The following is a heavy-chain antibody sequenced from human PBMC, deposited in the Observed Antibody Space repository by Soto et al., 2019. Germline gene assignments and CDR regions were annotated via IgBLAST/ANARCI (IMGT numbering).Heavy chain of an antibody. CDR2: IDPSDSYT. V-gene: IGHV5-10-1*01. Sequence: GESLKISCKGSGYSFTSYWISWVRQMPGKGLEWMGRIDPSDSYTNYSPSFQGHVTISADKSISTAYLQWSSLKASDTAMYYCARQAAAANYSYYAMDVWGQGTTVTLSS. J-gene: IGHJ6*02. CDR3: ARQAAAANYSYYAMDV. CDR1: GYSFTSYW. D-gene: IGHD6-13*01.